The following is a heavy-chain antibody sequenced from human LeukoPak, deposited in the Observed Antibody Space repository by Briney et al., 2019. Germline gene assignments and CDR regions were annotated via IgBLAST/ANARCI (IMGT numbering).Heavy chain of an antibody. CDR3: AKTDYGTFDY. V-gene: IGHV3-7*05. Sequence: GGSLRLSCAVSGFTFRSYWTGWGRQAPGKGLEWVANLDHEGRETYYVDSVKGRFTISRDNAKNSLYLEMHSLRAEDTAVYYCAKTDYGTFDYWGQGALVIVSS. CDR1: GFTFRSYW. CDR2: LDHEGRET. J-gene: IGHJ4*02. D-gene: IGHD4-17*01.